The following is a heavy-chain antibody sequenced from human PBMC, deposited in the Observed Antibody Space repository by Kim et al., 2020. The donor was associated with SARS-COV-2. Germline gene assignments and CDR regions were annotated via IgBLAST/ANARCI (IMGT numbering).Heavy chain of an antibody. Sequence: SETLSLTCTVSGGSISSSSYFWGWIRQPPGRGLEWIGSIYYSGSTYYNPSLKSRVTISVDTSKNQFSLKLSSVTAADTAVYYCAREGKYYYDSSAYRNDAFDIWGQGTMVTVSS. J-gene: IGHJ3*02. CDR2: IYYSGST. D-gene: IGHD3-22*01. V-gene: IGHV4-39*07. CDR1: GGSISSSSYF. CDR3: AREGKYYYDSSAYRNDAFDI.